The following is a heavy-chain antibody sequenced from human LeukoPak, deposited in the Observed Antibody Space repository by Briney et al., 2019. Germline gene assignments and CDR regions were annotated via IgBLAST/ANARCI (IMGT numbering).Heavy chain of an antibody. CDR3: ANTYADPRPFYDY. CDR1: GLTFSNYA. CDR2: ISSDGAHA. V-gene: IGHV3-23*01. Sequence: GGSLRLSCAASGLTFSNYAMTWVRQTPEKGLEWVSAISSDGAHAYYTDSVRGRFTSSRDNYKNTLFLQMNSLRAEDTAIYFCANTYADPRPFYDYWGQGILVIVSS. J-gene: IGHJ4*02. D-gene: IGHD4-17*01.